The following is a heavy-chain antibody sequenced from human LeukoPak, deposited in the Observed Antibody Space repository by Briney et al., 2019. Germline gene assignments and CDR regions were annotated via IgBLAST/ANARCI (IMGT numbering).Heavy chain of an antibody. Sequence: SETLSLTRAVYGGSFSGYYWSWIRQPPGKGLGWIGEINHSGSTNYNPSLKSRVTISVDTSKNQFSLKLSSVTAADTAVYYCARTRIAARHYFDYWGQGTLVTVSS. CDR2: INHSGST. V-gene: IGHV4-34*01. D-gene: IGHD6-6*01. CDR3: ARTRIAARHYFDY. CDR1: GGSFSGYY. J-gene: IGHJ4*02.